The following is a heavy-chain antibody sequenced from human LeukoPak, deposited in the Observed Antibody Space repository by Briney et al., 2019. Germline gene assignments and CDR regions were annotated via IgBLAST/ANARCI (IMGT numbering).Heavy chain of an antibody. CDR3: AKEDYYDSSGYYLPFTLWD. CDR1: GFTFSSYG. CDR2: ISYDGSNK. Sequence: GRSLRLFCSASGFTFSSYGMHWVRQAPGKGLEWVAVISYDGSNKYYADSVKGRFTISRDNSKNTLYLQMNSLRAEDTAVYYCAKEDYYDSSGYYLPFTLWDWGQGTLVTVSS. J-gene: IGHJ4*02. D-gene: IGHD3-22*01. V-gene: IGHV3-30*18.